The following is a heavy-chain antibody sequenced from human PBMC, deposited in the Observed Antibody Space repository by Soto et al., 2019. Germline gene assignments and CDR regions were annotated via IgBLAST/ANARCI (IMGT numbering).Heavy chain of an antibody. V-gene: IGHV4-39*01. CDR3: ASPPPLTVQNIEAAFCQH. J-gene: IGHJ1*01. D-gene: IGHD2-15*01. CDR1: GDSVATSSYY. Sequence: SETLSLTCTVSGDSVATSSYYWCWIRQTPGRGLEWIGTVYYTGSTYYNPSLNNRVTISVDTSRNQFPLKLNSVTAADTAVYYCASPPPLTVQNIEAAFCQHWGPGTLVTVSS. CDR2: VYYTGST.